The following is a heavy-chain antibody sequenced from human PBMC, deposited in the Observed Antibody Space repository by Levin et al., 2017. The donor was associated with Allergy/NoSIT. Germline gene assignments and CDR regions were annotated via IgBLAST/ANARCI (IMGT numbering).Heavy chain of an antibody. J-gene: IGHJ4*02. D-gene: IGHD4-11*01. CDR2: MSPNSGTT. CDR3: ATARGGDYMGDY. CDR1: GYTFTGYY. Sequence: GESLKISCKASGYTFTGYYIHWVRQAPGQGLEWMGWMSPNSGTTNSAQKFQGRVTMTRDMSLSTAYMDLSGLRSDDTAVYYCATARGGDYMGDYWGQGTLVTVSS. V-gene: IGHV1-2*02.